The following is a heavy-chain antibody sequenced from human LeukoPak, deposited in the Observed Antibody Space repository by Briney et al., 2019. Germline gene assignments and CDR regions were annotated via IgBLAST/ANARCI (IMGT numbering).Heavy chain of an antibody. D-gene: IGHD1/OR15-1a*01. CDR3: AKINNDDDY. CDR1: GFTFTTFG. CDR2: ISPGGNIE. J-gene: IGHJ4*02. V-gene: IGHV3-30*18. Sequence: PGRSLRLSCAASGFTFTTFGIHWVRQAPGKGLEWVAAISPGGNIEYYTDSVKGRFTISRDNSKNMIYLQMNSLRGEDSAVYYCAKINNDDDYWGQGTLVTVSS.